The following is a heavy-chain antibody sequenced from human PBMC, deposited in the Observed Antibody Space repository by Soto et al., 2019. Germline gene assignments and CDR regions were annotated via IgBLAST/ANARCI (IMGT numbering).Heavy chain of an antibody. J-gene: IGHJ4*02. V-gene: IGHV3-72*01. CDR2: IRNRASSYTT. CDR3: TRGSNWGLDYYFDY. CDR1: GFTFSDHY. D-gene: IGHD7-27*01. Sequence: PGGSLRLSCAASGFTFSDHYMDWVRQAPGKGLEWVGRIRNRASSYTTGYAASVQGRFTISRDDSRNSLYLQMNSLKTEDTAVYFCTRGSNWGLDYYFDYWGQGALVTVSS.